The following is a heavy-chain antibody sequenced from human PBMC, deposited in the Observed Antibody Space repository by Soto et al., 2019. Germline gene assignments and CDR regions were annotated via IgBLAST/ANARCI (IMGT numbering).Heavy chain of an antibody. Sequence: SETLSLTCAVSGGSISSGGYSWNWIRQPPGKGLEWIGYIYHSGSIYYNPSLKSRVTISVDRSKNQFSLKLNSVTAADTAVYYCASVINIGGTPPLYYLAYGGRGTLVTVSS. CDR3: ASVINIGGTPPLYYLAY. CDR2: IYHSGSI. J-gene: IGHJ4*02. CDR1: GGSISSGGYS. D-gene: IGHD2-15*01. V-gene: IGHV4-30-2*01.